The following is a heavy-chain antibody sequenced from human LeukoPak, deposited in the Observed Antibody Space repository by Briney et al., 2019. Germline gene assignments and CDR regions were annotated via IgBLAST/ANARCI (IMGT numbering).Heavy chain of an antibody. CDR3: ARDEGTSYLSSFDY. Sequence: GGSLRLSCAAPGFTFSSYAMHWVRQAPGKGLEWVAIISYDGSNEYYADSVKGRFTISRDNSKNTLYLQMNSLRAADTAVYYCARDEGTSYLSSFDYWGQGTLVTVSS. J-gene: IGHJ4*02. CDR1: GFTFSSYA. CDR2: ISYDGSNE. V-gene: IGHV3-30*04. D-gene: IGHD6-6*01.